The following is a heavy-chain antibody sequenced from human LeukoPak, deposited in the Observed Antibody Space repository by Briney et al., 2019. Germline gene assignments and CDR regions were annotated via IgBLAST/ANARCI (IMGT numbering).Heavy chain of an antibody. V-gene: IGHV3-7*01. CDR1: GFTFSNYW. CDR3: ARVDFWSGGNY. J-gene: IGHJ4*02. D-gene: IGHD3-3*01. Sequence: GGSLRLSCAASGFTFSNYWMSWVRQAPGKGPEWVANIKKDGSEIYYVDSVKGRFTISRDNAKNSLYLQMNSLRAEDTALYYCARVDFWSGGNYWGQGTLVTVSS. CDR2: IKKDGSEI.